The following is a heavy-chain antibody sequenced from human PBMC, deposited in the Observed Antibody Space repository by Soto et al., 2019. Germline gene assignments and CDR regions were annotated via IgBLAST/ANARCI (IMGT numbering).Heavy chain of an antibody. CDR3: AKGYTYYYGSGSYYTDV. CDR1: GFTFSSYS. V-gene: IGHV3-48*01. CDR2: ICSSRSNI. D-gene: IGHD3-10*01. J-gene: IGHJ6*02. Sequence: GGSLRLSCAASGFTFSSYSMNWVRQAPGKGLEWVSFICSSRSNIYYADSVKGRFTISRDNSKNTRYLQMNSLRAEDTAVYYCAKGYTYYYGSGSYYTDVWGQGTTVTVSS.